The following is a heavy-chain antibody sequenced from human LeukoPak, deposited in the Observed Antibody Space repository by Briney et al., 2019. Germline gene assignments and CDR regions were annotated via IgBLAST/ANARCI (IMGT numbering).Heavy chain of an antibody. V-gene: IGHV3-23*01. D-gene: IGHD1-26*01. Sequence: GGSLRLSCAASGSTFSSYPMTWVRQAPGKGLDWVSTIGDSGGNTFYADSVKGRFTISRDNSKNTLFLQMISLRAEDTAVYYCARDVGITVRATDYWGQGALVTVSS. CDR2: IGDSGGNT. J-gene: IGHJ4*02. CDR3: ARDVGITVRATDY. CDR1: GSTFSSYP.